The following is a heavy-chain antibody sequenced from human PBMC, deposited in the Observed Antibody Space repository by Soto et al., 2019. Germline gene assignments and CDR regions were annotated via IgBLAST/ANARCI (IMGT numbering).Heavy chain of an antibody. CDR1: GFTFSNFP. J-gene: IGHJ4*02. CDR2: IDGVGGST. V-gene: IGHV3-23*01. Sequence: EVQLLESGGGLVQPGGSLRLSCAASGFTFSNFPMSWVSQAPGKGLEWVSGIDGVGGSTYADSLRGRFTISRENSKNTLYLQMNTLRAEDTAIYYCAKANWNEVIYWGQGTLVTVSS. D-gene: IGHD1-1*01. CDR3: AKANWNEVIY.